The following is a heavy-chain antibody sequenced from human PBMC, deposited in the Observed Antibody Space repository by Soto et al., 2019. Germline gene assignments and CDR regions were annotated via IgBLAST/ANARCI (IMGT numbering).Heavy chain of an antibody. J-gene: IGHJ6*02. CDR1: GFSISSYW. Sequence: PGESLKISCKGSGFSISSYWLGWVRQMPGKGLEWMGIIFPGDPDVRYNPSFQGQVSSSADTSINTAYLQWTSLKASDTAMYYCARSIVAGVMFPPGLDVWGQGATVTVSS. CDR2: IFPGDPDV. CDR3: ARSIVAGVMFPPGLDV. V-gene: IGHV5-51*01. D-gene: IGHD2-21*01.